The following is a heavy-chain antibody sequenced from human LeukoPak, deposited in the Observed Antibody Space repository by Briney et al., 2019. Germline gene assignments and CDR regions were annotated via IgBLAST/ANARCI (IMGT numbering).Heavy chain of an antibody. CDR2: ISYDGSNK. CDR3: ARVGEVVPAARPFDY. V-gene: IGHV3-30-3*01. J-gene: IGHJ4*02. Sequence: GGSLRLSCAASGFIFSSYVMHWVRQAPGKGLEWVAVISYDGSNKYYADSVKGRFTISRDNSKNTLYLQMNSLRAEDTAVYYCARVGEVVPAARPFDYWGQGTLVTVSS. CDR1: GFIFSSYV. D-gene: IGHD2-2*02.